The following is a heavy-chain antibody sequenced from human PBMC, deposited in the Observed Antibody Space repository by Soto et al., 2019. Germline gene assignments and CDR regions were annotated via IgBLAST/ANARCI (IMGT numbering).Heavy chain of an antibody. Sequence: PSETLSLTCAIYGGSFSDYYWSWIRQPPGKGLEWIGEINHSGSTNYNPSLKSRVTISIDTSKNQFSLKLSSVTAADTAVYFCARVGATTWHWGQGTLVTVSS. CDR1: GGSFSDYY. D-gene: IGHD1-26*01. CDR3: ARVGATTWH. CDR2: INHSGST. J-gene: IGHJ4*02. V-gene: IGHV4-34*01.